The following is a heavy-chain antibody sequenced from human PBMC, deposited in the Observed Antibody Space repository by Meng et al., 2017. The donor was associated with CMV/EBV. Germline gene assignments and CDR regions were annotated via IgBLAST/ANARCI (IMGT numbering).Heavy chain of an antibody. Sequence: QVRLVQSGTKMKEPGASRKVSCKASGYPFTTYGITWVRQAPGQSLEWMGWISAYHGNTNYAQNLQDRVSMTTDTSTSTVYMELSSLRSDDTAVYYCARDAGSGRLTFDYWGQGTLVTVSS. CDR3: ARDAGSGRLTFDY. CDR2: ISAYHGNT. D-gene: IGHD2-15*01. J-gene: IGHJ4*02. V-gene: IGHV1-18*01. CDR1: GYPFTTYG.